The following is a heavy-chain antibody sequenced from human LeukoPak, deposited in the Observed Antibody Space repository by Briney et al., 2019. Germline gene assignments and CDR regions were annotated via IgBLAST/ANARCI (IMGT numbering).Heavy chain of an antibody. D-gene: IGHD4-17*01. V-gene: IGHV4-30-4*01. CDR1: GGSISSGDYY. Sequence: SQTLSLTCTVSGGSISSGDYYWSWIRQPPGKGLEWIGYIYYSGSTNYNPSLKSRVTISVDTSKNQFSLKLSSVTAADTAVFYCARDRGGYFDLWGRGTLVTVSS. CDR2: IYYSGST. CDR3: ARDRGGYFDL. J-gene: IGHJ2*01.